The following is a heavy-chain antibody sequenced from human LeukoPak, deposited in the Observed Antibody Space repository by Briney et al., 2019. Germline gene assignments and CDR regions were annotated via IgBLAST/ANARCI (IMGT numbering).Heavy chain of an antibody. CDR1: GFTFSSYA. CDR2: ISGSGGST. J-gene: IGHJ4*02. V-gene: IGHV3-23*01. Sequence: PGGSLRLSCAASGFTFSSYAMSWVRQAPGKGLEWVSAISGSGGSTYYADSVKGRFTISRDNSKNTLYLQMNSPRAEDTAVYYCAKSCSGGSCFDYWGQGTLVTVSS. CDR3: AKSCSGGSCFDY. D-gene: IGHD2-15*01.